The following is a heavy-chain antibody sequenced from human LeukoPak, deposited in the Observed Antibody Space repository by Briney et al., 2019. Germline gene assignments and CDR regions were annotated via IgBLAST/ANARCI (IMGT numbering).Heavy chain of an antibody. CDR2: IKQDGSEK. J-gene: IGHJ6*03. D-gene: IGHD6-6*01. CDR3: ARDSPPARPYYYYYYMDV. V-gene: IGHV3-7*01. Sequence: ETLSLTCTVSGGSISSSSYYWGWIRQPPGKGLEWVANIKQDGSEKYYVDSVKGRFTISRDNAKNSLYLQMNSLRAEDTAVYYCARDSPPARPYYYYYYMDVWGKGTTVTVSS. CDR1: GGSISSSSYY.